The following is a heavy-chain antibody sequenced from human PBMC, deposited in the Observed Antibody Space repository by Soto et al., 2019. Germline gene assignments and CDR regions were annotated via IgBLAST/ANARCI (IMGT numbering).Heavy chain of an antibody. CDR1: GFTFSSFA. CDR2: ISYDGRKN. D-gene: IGHD2-2*02. CDR3: ARGCSSSDCYTNYYYYYGMDV. J-gene: IGHJ6*02. V-gene: IGHV3-30*04. Sequence: XGSLRLSCAACGFTFSSFAVHGARQAPGKGLEWVAFISYDGRKNSYADSVKGRFTVSRDNSKNTVYLQMNSLRAEDTAVYYCARGCSSSDCYTNYYYYYGMDVWAHGTTVTVSS.